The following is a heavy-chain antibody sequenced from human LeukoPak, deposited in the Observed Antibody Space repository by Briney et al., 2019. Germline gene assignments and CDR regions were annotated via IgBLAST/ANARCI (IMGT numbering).Heavy chain of an antibody. V-gene: IGHV3-7*01. J-gene: IGHJ4*02. Sequence: GGSLRLSCTASGFIFSGSWMAWIRQAPGKGLEWVAIIKKDGSEKYYVDSMKGRFTISRDNAKNSLFLQMNSLRAEDTAVYYCARTGDYESFDYWGQGTLVTVSS. D-gene: IGHD4-17*01. CDR3: ARTGDYESFDY. CDR2: IKKDGSEK. CDR1: GFIFSGSW.